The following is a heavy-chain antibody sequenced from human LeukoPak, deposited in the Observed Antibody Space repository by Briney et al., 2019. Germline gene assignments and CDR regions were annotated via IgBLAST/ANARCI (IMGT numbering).Heavy chain of an antibody. CDR2: IYGSGST. CDR3: ASRPYSSSWYVDH. V-gene: IGHV4-39*01. J-gene: IGHJ4*02. CDR1: GVSISSSSYY. Sequence: SETLSLTCAVSGVSISSSSYYWGWIRQPPGKGREWVGSIYGSGSTNDDPALKSRVTISVDTSKNLFSLKLSSVTAADTAVYYCASRPYSSSWYVDHWGQGTLVPV. D-gene: IGHD6-13*01.